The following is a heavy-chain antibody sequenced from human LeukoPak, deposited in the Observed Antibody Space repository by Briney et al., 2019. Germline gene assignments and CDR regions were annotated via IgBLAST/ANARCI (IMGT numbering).Heavy chain of an antibody. CDR3: AQLHYDFWSGPNWFDP. V-gene: IGHV4-4*09. Sequence: PSETLSLTCTVSGGSISSYYWSWLRQPPGKGLEWIGYIYTSGSTNYNPSLKSRVTISGDTSKDQFSLKLSSVTAADTAVYYCAQLHYDFWSGPNWFDPWGQGTLVTVSS. J-gene: IGHJ5*02. CDR1: GGSISSYY. CDR2: IYTSGST. D-gene: IGHD3-3*01.